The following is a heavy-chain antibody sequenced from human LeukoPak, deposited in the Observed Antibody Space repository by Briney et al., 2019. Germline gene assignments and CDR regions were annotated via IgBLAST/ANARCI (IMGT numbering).Heavy chain of an antibody. J-gene: IGHJ4*02. CDR1: GFTFSSYW. CDR3: AKGLRSCSGGSCYTTRNYFDY. Sequence: GGSLRLSCAASGFTFSSYWVHWVRQAPGKGLVWVSPINSDGSSTSYADSVKGRFTISRDNAKNTLSLQMNSLRAEDTAVYYCAKGLRSCSGGSCYTTRNYFDYWGPGTLVTVSS. D-gene: IGHD2-15*01. CDR2: INSDGSST. V-gene: IGHV3-74*01.